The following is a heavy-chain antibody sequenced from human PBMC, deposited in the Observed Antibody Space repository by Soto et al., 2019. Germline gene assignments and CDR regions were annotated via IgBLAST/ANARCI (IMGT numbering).Heavy chain of an antibody. D-gene: IGHD2-2*01. CDR1: GFTFSSYA. Sequence: GSLRLSCAASGFTFSSYAMSWVRQPPGKGLEWVSAISGSGGSTYYADSVKGRFTISRDNSKNTLYLQMNSLRAEDTAVYYCAKGDCSSTTCYTKPFDYWGQGTLVTVSS. V-gene: IGHV3-23*01. CDR3: AKGDCSSTTCYTKPFDY. CDR2: ISGSGGST. J-gene: IGHJ4*02.